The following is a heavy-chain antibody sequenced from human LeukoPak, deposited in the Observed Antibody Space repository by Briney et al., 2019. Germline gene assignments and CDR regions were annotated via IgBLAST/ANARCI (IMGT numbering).Heavy chain of an antibody. CDR2: ISYDGSNK. Sequence: GGSLRLSCAASGSTFSSYGMHWVRQAPGKGLEWVAVISYDGSNKYYADSVKGRFTISRDNSKNTLYLQMNSLRAEDTAVYYCARGGIQVSGIDEFDYWGQGTLVTVSS. V-gene: IGHV3-30*03. D-gene: IGHD6-19*01. CDR3: ARGGIQVSGIDEFDY. J-gene: IGHJ4*02. CDR1: GSTFSSYG.